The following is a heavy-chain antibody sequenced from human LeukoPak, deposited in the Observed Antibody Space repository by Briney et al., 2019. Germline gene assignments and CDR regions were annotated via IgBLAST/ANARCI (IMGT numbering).Heavy chain of an antibody. V-gene: IGHV4-31*03. Sequence: PSETLSLTCTVSGGSISSGGYYWSWIRQHPGKGLEWIGYIYYSGSTYYNPSLQSRVTISVDTSKNQFSLKLSSVTAADTAVYYCARSSRYCSGGSCYLPWVVPLRSDAFDIWGQGTMVTVSS. CDR3: ARSSRYCSGGSCYLPWVVPLRSDAFDI. CDR1: GGSISSGGYY. CDR2: IYYSGST. J-gene: IGHJ3*02. D-gene: IGHD2-15*01.